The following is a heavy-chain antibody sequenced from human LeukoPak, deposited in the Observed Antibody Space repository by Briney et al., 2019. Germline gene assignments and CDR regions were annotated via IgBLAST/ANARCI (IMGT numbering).Heavy chain of an antibody. CDR1: GFTFNTAW. V-gene: IGHV3-15*01. CDR2: IKSKTDGGTT. Sequence: GGSLRLSCAASGFTFNTAWMNWVRQPPGKGLEYIGRIKSKTDGGTTYYAAPVKGRFTISRDDSKNTLYLQMNSLKIEDTDLYYCTTDFRVWGQGTLVTV. CDR3: TTDFRV. J-gene: IGHJ1*01.